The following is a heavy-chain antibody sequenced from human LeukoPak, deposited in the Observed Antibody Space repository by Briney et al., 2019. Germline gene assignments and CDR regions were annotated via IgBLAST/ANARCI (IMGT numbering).Heavy chain of an antibody. CDR2: IKSKTDGGTT. V-gene: IGHV3-15*01. J-gene: IGHJ4*02. Sequence: GGSLRLSCAASGXTFNKAWMSWVRQAPGKGLESVARIKSKTDGGTTDYTAPVKGRFTISRDDSKNTLYLQMNSLKTEDTALYYCALAYNYGSSFDFWGQGTLVTVSS. CDR1: GXTFNKAW. D-gene: IGHD3-10*01. CDR3: ALAYNYGSSFDF.